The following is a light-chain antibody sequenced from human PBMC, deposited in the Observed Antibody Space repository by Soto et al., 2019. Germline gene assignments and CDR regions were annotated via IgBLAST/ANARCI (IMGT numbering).Light chain of an antibody. Sequence: EIVLTQSPGTLSLSPGERATLYCRASQSVGSNYLAWYQQKPGQAPRVLIYGASSRATGIPDRFSGSGSGADFTLTISRLEPEDFALYCWQQYTSSSFTFGPGTKVDIK. J-gene: IGKJ3*01. CDR2: GAS. CDR3: QQYTSSSFT. CDR1: QSVGSNY. V-gene: IGKV3-20*01.